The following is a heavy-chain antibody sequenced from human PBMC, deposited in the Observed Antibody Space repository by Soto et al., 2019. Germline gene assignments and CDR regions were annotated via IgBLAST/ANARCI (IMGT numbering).Heavy chain of an antibody. D-gene: IGHD1-26*01. CDR3: ARAPSIVGTNKFDY. CDR2: IIPIFGTA. V-gene: IGHV1-69*13. CDR1: GATFSSYA. Sequence: SVKVSCKASGATFSSYAISWVPQAPGQGLEWMGAIIPIFGTANYAQKFQGRVTITAAESTRTAYMALSSLRSEDTAAYYCARAPSIVGTNKFDYWGQGTLVTISS. J-gene: IGHJ4*02.